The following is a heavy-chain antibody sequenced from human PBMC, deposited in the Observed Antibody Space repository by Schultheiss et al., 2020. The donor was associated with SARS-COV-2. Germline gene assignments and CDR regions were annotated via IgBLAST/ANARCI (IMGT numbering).Heavy chain of an antibody. J-gene: IGHJ4*02. CDR2: ISYDGSNK. CDR1: GFTFSSYA. Sequence: GGSLRLSCAASGFTFSSYAMHWVRQAPGKGLEWVAVISYDGSNKYYADSVKGRFTISRDNSKNTLYLQMNSLRAEDTAVYYCARELPDSSSSHFDYWGQGTLVTVSS. D-gene: IGHD6-13*01. CDR3: ARELPDSSSSHFDY. V-gene: IGHV3-30*07.